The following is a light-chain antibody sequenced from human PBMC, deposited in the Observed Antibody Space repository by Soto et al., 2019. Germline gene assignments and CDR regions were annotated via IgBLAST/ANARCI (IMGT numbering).Light chain of an antibody. V-gene: IGLV2-14*01. CDR1: SSDGGGYNY. Sequence: QSALTQPASVSGSPGQSITISCTGTSSDGGGYNYVSWYQQHPGEAPKLMIYDVSNRPSGVSNRFSGSKSGNTASLTISGLQAEDEADYYCSSYTSSSTPYVFGTGTKLTVL. CDR2: DVS. J-gene: IGLJ1*01. CDR3: SSYTSSSTPYV.